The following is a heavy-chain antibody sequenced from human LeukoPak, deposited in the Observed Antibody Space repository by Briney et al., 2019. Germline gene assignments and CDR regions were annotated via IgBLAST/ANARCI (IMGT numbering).Heavy chain of an antibody. D-gene: IGHD3-16*01. CDR1: DGSFSGYY. V-gene: IGHV4-34*01. CDR2: INYSGTS. CDR3: ALWGTWGYFDY. Sequence: SETLSLTCGVYDGSFSGYYWSWIRQTPGKGLEWIGEINYSGTSTYNPSLKSRVTFSVDTSKNQFSLMLSSVTAADTGVYYCALWGTWGYFDYWSQGTLVTVSS. J-gene: IGHJ4*02.